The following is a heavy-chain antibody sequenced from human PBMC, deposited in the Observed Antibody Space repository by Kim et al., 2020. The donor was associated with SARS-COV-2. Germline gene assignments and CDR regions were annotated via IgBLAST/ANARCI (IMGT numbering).Heavy chain of an antibody. D-gene: IGHD3-9*01. J-gene: IGHJ5*01. V-gene: IGHV4-59*01. Sequence: YNPSLKSRVTSSVDTSKNQFSLKLSSVTAADTAVYYCARNGLRYFDWFDYWGQGTLVTVSS. CDR3: ARNGLRYFDWFDY.